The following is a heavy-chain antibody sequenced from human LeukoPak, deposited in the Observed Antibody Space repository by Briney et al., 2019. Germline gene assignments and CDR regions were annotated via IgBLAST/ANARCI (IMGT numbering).Heavy chain of an antibody. V-gene: IGHV3-21*01. CDR3: ARHAPKVRGVLYYFDY. CDR2: ISSSSSYI. CDR1: GFTFSSYS. J-gene: IGHJ4*02. Sequence: PGGSLRLSCAASGFTFSSYSMNWVRQAPGKGLEWVSSISSSSSYIYYADSVKGRFTISRDNAKNSLYLQMNSLRAEDTAVYYCARHAPKVRGVLYYFDYWGQGTLVTVSS. D-gene: IGHD3-10*01.